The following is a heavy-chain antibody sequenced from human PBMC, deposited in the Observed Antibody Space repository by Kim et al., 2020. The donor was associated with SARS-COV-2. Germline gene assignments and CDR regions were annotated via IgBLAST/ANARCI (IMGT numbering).Heavy chain of an antibody. D-gene: IGHD6-13*01. Sequence: TNYAASVKGRFTTSRDNAKNSLYLQRNSLRAEDTAVYYCARGGAADPPWSWGQGTLVTVSS. CDR3: ARGGAADPPWS. CDR2: T. J-gene: IGHJ5*02. V-gene: IGHV3-11*05.